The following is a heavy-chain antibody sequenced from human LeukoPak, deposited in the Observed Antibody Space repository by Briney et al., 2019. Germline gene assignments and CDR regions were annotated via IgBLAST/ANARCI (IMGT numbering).Heavy chain of an antibody. Sequence: GGSLRLSCAASGFTFDDYAMHWVRQAPGKGLEWVSGISWNSGSIGYADSVKGRFTISRGNAKNSLYLQMNSLRAEDTALYYCAKSSYYYDSSGYFDYWGQGTLVTVSS. V-gene: IGHV3-9*01. J-gene: IGHJ4*02. CDR2: ISWNSGSI. CDR3: AKSSYYYDSSGYFDY. CDR1: GFTFDDYA. D-gene: IGHD3-22*01.